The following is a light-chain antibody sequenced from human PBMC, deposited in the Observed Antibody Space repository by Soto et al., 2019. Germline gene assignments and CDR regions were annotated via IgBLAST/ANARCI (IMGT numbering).Light chain of an antibody. J-gene: IGKJ5*01. CDR1: QSVSSN. CDR2: GAS. CDR3: EEYNNWFSIT. Sequence: EVVMAHTSATPSLSPGARATLSCRASQSVSSNLAWYQQKPGQAPRLLIYGASTRATGIPARFSGSGSGTEFTLTIRSLQSEDLAVYYCEEYNNWFSITVGEGTRLEIK. V-gene: IGKV3-15*01.